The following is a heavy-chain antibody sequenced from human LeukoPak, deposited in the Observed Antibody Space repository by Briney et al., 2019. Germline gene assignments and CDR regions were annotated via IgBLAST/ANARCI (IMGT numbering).Heavy chain of an antibody. CDR1: GASISIYY. D-gene: IGHD2-15*01. Sequence: SSETLSLTCTVAGASISIYYWSSIRQPPGKGLEWSGYIYYSVTANYNPSLKTRATISVDTSKYPFSLPLSSVTAADPAVYYCARGSRLPLAYWGQGTLVTVSS. CDR3: ARGSRLPLAY. J-gene: IGHJ4*02. V-gene: IGHV4-59*01. CDR2: IYYSVTA.